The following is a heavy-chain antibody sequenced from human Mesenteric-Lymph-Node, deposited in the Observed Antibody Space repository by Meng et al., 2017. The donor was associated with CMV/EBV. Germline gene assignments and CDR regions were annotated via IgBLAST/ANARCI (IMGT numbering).Heavy chain of an antibody. CDR1: GFSLSTSGVG. Sequence: SGPTLVKPTQTLTLTCTFSGFSLSTSGVGVGWIRQPPGKALEWLALIYWNDDKRYSPSLKSRLTRKKDTSKNQVVLTMTNMDPVDTATYYCARAVRRGIVVGGEEKREGEEWGKGTRGTVSS. V-gene: IGHV2-5*01. J-gene: IGHJ4*02. D-gene: IGHD2-15*01. CDR3: ARAVRRGIVVGGEEKREGEE. CDR2: IYWNDDK.